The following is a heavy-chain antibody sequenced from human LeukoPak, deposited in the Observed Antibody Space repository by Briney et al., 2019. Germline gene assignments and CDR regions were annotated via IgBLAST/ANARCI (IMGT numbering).Heavy chain of an antibody. J-gene: IGHJ4*02. CDR3: ARDPRGPTGYDHSGRDSFDY. CDR1: GFTFDDYA. CDR2: IFYDGSMQ. Sequence: GGSLRLSCAASGFTFDDYAMHWVRQAPGKGLEWVAVIFYDGSMQYYADSVKGRFTISRDNSENSLYLQMSSLRTDDTAVYYCARDPRGPTGYDHSGRDSFDYWGQGSLVTVSS. D-gene: IGHD3-22*01. V-gene: IGHV3-30*04.